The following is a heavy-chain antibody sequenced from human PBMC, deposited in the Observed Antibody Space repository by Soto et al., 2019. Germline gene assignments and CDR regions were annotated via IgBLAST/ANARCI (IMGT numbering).Heavy chain of an antibody. CDR2: ISYDENNK. D-gene: IGHD3-22*01. CDR1: GFTFSSYG. J-gene: IGHJ1*01. Sequence: QVQLVESGGGVVQPGRSLRLSCAASGFTFSSYGMHWVRQAPGKGLEWVAVISYDENNKYYADSVKVRVTISRENSKKTLYLKMNSLRAEAAAVYSCTKGVVVITSYFQHWGQGTMVTVSS. V-gene: IGHV3-30*18. CDR3: TKGVVVITSYFQH.